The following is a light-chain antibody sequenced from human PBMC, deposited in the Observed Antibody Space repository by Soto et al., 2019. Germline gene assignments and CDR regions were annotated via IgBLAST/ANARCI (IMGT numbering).Light chain of an antibody. CDR2: AAS. J-gene: IGKJ1*01. V-gene: IGKV1-39*01. CDR3: QQTDSFPRT. CDR1: QSISSY. Sequence: DIQMTQSPSSLSASVGDRVTITCRASQSISSYLNWYQHKPGKAPKLLIYAASSLQTGVPSRFSGSRSETDFALTISSLQRDDFATYYCQQTDSFPRTFGQGTKVEMK.